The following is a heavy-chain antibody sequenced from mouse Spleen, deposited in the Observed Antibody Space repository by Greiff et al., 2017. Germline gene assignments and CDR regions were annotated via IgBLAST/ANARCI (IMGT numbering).Heavy chain of an antibody. CDR2: ISSGGSYT. V-gene: IGHV5-9-3*01. Sequence: EVQLVESGGGLVKPGGSLKLSCAASGFTFSSYAMSWVRQTPEKRLEWVATISSGGSYTYYPDSVKGRFTISRDNAKNTLYLQMSSLRSEDTAMYYCARHVDYDAWFAYWGQGTLVTVSA. J-gene: IGHJ3*01. CDR1: GFTFSSYA. D-gene: IGHD2-4*01. CDR3: ARHVDYDAWFAY.